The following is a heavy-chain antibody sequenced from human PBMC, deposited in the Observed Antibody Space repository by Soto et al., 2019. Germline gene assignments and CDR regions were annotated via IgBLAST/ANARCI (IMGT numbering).Heavy chain of an antibody. CDR2: ISHDGGAT. CDR1: GFTFSTSG. CDR3: AKDWGSSGWYNWFDP. D-gene: IGHD6-13*01. V-gene: IGHV3-30*18. J-gene: IGHJ5*02. Sequence: QVQLVESGGGVVQSGRSLRLSCAASGFTFSTSGMHWIRQAPGKGLEWVAMISHDGGATYYVDSVKGRCTISRDTDKNTLHLQMDSLRPEDTATYYCAKDWGSSGWYNWFDPWGQGTLVTVSS.